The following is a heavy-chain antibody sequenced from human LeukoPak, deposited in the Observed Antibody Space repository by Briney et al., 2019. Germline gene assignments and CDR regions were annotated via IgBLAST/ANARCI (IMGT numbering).Heavy chain of an antibody. V-gene: IGHV1-2*06. D-gene: IGHD6-13*01. Sequence: GASVNVSCKASGYTFTGYYMHWVRQAPGQGLEWMGRINPNSGGTNYAQKFQGRVTMTRDMSISTAYMELSRLRSDDTAVYYCAGAAAADPFDYWGQGTLVTVSS. CDR3: AGAAAADPFDY. J-gene: IGHJ4*02. CDR1: GYTFTGYY. CDR2: INPNSGGT.